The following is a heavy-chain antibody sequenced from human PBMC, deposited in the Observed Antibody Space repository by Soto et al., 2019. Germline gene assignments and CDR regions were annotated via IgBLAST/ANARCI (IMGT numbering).Heavy chain of an antibody. CDR2: MNPNSGNT. D-gene: IGHD3-10*01. V-gene: IGHV1-8*01. CDR3: ATDSAMVRGVISD. Sequence: GASVKVSCKASGYTFTSYDINWVRQATGQGLEWMGWMNPNSGNTGYAQKFQGRVTMTRNTSISTAYMGLSSLRSEDTAVYYCATDSAMVRGVISDWGQGTLVTVSS. CDR1: GYTFTSYD. J-gene: IGHJ4*02.